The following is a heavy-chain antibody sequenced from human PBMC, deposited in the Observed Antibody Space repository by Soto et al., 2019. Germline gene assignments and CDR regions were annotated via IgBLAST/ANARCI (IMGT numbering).Heavy chain of an antibody. CDR1: GYTFTSYY. CDR2: INPSGGST. D-gene: IGHD2-2*01. Sequence: ASVKVSCKASGYTFTSYYMHWVRQAPGQGLEWMGIINPSGGSTSYAQKFQGRVTMTRDTSTSTVYMELSSLRSDDTAVYYCLIYCSSTTCRGFDPWGQGSLVTVSS. J-gene: IGHJ5*02. CDR3: LIYCSSTTCRGFDP. V-gene: IGHV1-46*01.